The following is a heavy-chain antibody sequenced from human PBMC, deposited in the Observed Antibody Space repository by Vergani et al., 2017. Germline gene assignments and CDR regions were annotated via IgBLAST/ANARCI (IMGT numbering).Heavy chain of an antibody. V-gene: IGHV3-48*03. J-gene: IGHJ6*02. CDR1: GFTFSSYE. Sequence: EVQLVESGGGLVQPGGSLRLSCAASGFTFSSYEMNWVRQTPGKGLEWVSYISSSSSYIYYADSVKGRVTISRDNAKNSLYLQMNSLRAEDTAVYYCARDYYGDYVFRYYYYYGMDVWGQGTTVTVSS. CDR3: ARDYYGDYVFRYYYYYGMDV. D-gene: IGHD4-17*01. CDR2: ISSSSSYI.